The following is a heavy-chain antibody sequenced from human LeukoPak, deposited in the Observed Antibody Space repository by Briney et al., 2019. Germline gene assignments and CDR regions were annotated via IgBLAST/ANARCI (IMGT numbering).Heavy chain of an antibody. CDR2: FYYSGST. J-gene: IGHJ4*02. D-gene: IGHD6-19*01. Sequence: PSETLSLTCTVSGGYISSYYWSWIRQPPGKGLEWIGYFYYSGSTNYNPSLKSRVTMSVDTSKNQFSLKLSSVTAADTAVYYCARGVYSSGLKFDYWGQGTLVTVSS. V-gene: IGHV4-59*12. CDR1: GGYISSYY. CDR3: ARGVYSSGLKFDY.